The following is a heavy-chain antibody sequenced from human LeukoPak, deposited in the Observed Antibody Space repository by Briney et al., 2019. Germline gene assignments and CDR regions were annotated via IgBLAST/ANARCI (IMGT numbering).Heavy chain of an antibody. V-gene: IGHV3-30*04. D-gene: IGHD3-22*01. CDR1: GLTFSSYP. CDR2: ISHDGSNK. Sequence: GGSLRLSCAASGLTFSSYPMHWVRQAPGKGLEWVAVISHDGSNKYYADSVKGRFTISRDNSKNTLYLQMNSLRAEDTAVYYCAKDRPRTRYYDSSGSPDYWGQGTLVTVSS. J-gene: IGHJ4*02. CDR3: AKDRPRTRYYDSSGSPDY.